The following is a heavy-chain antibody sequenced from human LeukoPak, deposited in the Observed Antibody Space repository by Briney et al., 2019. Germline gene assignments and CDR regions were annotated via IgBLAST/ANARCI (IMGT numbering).Heavy chain of an antibody. V-gene: IGHV3-30*03. Sequence: PGGSLRLSCAASGFTFSSYGMHWVRQAPGKGLEWVAVISYDGSNKYYADSVKGRFTISRENAKNSLYLQMNSLRAEDTAVYYCARTYRSGWYFDYWGQGTLVAVSS. CDR1: GFTFSSYG. CDR3: ARTYRSGWYFDY. CDR2: ISYDGSNK. D-gene: IGHD6-19*01. J-gene: IGHJ4*02.